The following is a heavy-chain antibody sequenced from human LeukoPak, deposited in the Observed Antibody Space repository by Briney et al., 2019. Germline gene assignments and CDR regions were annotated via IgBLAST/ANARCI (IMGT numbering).Heavy chain of an antibody. CDR2: IYHSGST. D-gene: IGHD2-2*01. J-gene: IGHJ3*02. CDR3: ARGEVPERAPSAFDI. CDR1: GASINKDY. V-gene: IGHV4-59*12. Sequence: SETLSLTCTVSGASINKDYWAWIRQPPGKGLEWIGYIYHSGSTYYNPSLKSRVTISVDRSKNQFSLKLSSVTAADTAVYYCARGEVPERAPSAFDIWGQGTMVTVSS.